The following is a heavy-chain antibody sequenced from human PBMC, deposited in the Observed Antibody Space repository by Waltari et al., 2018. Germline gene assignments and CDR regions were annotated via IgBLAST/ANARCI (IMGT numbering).Heavy chain of an antibody. V-gene: IGHV3-21*01. J-gene: IGHJ6*03. CDR3: AREEVIAAAGNYYYYYMDV. CDR2: ISSSSSCI. CDR1: GFTFSSYS. D-gene: IGHD6-13*01. Sequence: EVQLVESGGGLVKPGGSLRLSCAASGFTFSSYSMNWVRQAPGKGREWVSSISSSSSCIDYAYSVKGRFTISRDNAKNSLYLQMNSLRAEDTAVYYCAREEVIAAAGNYYYYYMDVWGKGTTVTVSS.